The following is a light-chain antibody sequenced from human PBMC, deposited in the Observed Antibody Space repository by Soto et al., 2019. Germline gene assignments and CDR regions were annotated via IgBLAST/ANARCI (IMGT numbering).Light chain of an antibody. Sequence: EIVLTQSPGTLSLSPGERATLSCRASQSVSSNYLAWYQHRPGQAPRLLIYGASSRATGIPDRFSGSGSGTDFTLTISRLEPEDFAVYYCQHYATSPALTSGGGTKVEIK. V-gene: IGKV3-20*01. CDR2: GAS. CDR3: QHYATSPALT. J-gene: IGKJ4*01. CDR1: QSVSSNY.